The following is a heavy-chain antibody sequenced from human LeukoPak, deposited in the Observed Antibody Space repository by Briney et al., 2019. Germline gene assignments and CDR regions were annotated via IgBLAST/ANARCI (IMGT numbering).Heavy chain of an antibody. D-gene: IGHD6-13*01. V-gene: IGHV3-23*01. CDR1: GVTFSSYA. CDR2: ISGSGGST. J-gene: IGHJ3*02. CDR3: AKFSESAAHGGDAFDI. Sequence: GGSLRLSCAPSGVTFSSYAMSWVREGPGKGLGWGSAISGSGGSTYSADSVKGRFTISRDNSKNPLYLQMNSLRAEDTAVYYCAKFSESAAHGGDAFDIWGQGTMVTVSS.